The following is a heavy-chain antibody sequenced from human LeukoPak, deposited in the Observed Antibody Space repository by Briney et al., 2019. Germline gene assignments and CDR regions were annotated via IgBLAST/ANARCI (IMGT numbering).Heavy chain of an antibody. CDR1: GFTFSSYA. J-gene: IGHJ1*01. CDR3: ARDRIAVAGMGAFQH. D-gene: IGHD6-19*01. V-gene: IGHV3-30*04. Sequence: GGSLRLSCAASGFTFSSYAMHWVRQAPGKGLEWVAGISHDGTNEYQADSVKGRFTISRDNSKNTLYLQMNSLRVEDTAIYYCARDRIAVAGMGAFQHWGQGTLVTVSS. CDR2: ISHDGTNE.